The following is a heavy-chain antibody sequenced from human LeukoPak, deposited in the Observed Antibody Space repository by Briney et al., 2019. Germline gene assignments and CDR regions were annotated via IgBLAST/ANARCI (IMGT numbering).Heavy chain of an antibody. J-gene: IGHJ4*02. CDR2: IYYSKNT. CDR1: GGSISSSSAY. CDR3: VSPRGFSYGYFDY. D-gene: IGHD5-18*01. V-gene: IGHV4-39*01. Sequence: PSETLSLTCTVSGGSISSSSAYWRWIRQRPGKGLEWIGSIYYSKNTYYNPSLKSRVTISADTSKNQFSLTLGSVSATDTAVYYCVSPRGFSYGYFDYWGQGTLVTVSS.